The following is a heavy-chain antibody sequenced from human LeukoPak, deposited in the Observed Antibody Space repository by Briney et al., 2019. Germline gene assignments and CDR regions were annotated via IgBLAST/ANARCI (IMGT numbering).Heavy chain of an antibody. CDR1: GFTVSSNY. V-gene: IGHV3-23*01. CDR3: AKDRGLGWYFDL. D-gene: IGHD3-10*01. J-gene: IGHJ2*01. CDR2: ISGSGGST. Sequence: PGGSLRLSCAASGFTVSSNYMSWVRQAPGKGLEWVSVISGSGGSTYYAYSVKGRFTVSRDNSKNTLYLQMNSLRAEDTALYYCAKDRGLGWYFDLWGRGTLVTVSS.